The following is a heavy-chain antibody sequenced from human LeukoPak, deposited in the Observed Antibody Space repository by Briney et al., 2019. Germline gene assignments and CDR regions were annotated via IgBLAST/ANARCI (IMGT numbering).Heavy chain of an antibody. CDR3: ARRWFGELLGAFDI. J-gene: IGHJ3*02. CDR1: GYSFTSYW. CDR2: IYPGDSGT. Sequence: GESPKISCKGSGYSFTSYWIGWVRQMPGKGLEWMGIIYPGDSGTSYSPSFQGQVTISADKSISTAYLQWSSLKASDTAMYYCARRWFGELLGAFDIWGQGTMVTVSS. D-gene: IGHD3-10*01. V-gene: IGHV5-51*01.